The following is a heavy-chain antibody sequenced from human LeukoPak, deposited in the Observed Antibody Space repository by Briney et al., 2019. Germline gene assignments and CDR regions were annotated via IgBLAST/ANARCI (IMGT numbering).Heavy chain of an antibody. D-gene: IGHD2-21*01. J-gene: IGHJ3*02. CDR3: AKCGGATSAILAFDI. CDR1: GFTLDKYA. Sequence: GGSLRLSCAVSGFTLDKYAMHWVRQGPGRGLEWVAGFSLDTDRIDYVDSVKGRFTISRDNIKNTFYLQMNSLRAEDTALYYCAKCGGATSAILAFDIWGQGTLVTVSS. CDR2: FSLDTDRI. V-gene: IGHV3-9*01.